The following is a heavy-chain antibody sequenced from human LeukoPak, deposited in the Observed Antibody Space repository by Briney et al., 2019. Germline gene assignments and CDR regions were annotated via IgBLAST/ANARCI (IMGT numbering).Heavy chain of an antibody. J-gene: IGHJ4*02. Sequence: PRGALRLSCSASGFTFCTYAMHWVRQAPGKGLEYVSSVSSNVYSTHYADSVKVRFAISRDNSKNTLYLQMRSLRTEDTAVYYCVKDSKSSGWYVPPNFDYWGQGTLVTVSS. CDR1: GFTFCTYA. D-gene: IGHD6-19*01. CDR3: VKDSKSSGWYVPPNFDY. CDR2: VSSNVYST. V-gene: IGHV3-64D*09.